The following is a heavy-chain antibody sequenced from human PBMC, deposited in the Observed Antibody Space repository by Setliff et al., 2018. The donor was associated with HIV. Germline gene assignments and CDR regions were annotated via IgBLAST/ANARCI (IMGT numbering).Heavy chain of an antibody. CDR3: ARRVVITTGSYYFDY. D-gene: IGHD3-22*01. Sequence: PSETLSLTCTVSGGSISSSSYYWGWIRQPPGKGLEWIGSIYYSGSTYYNPSLKSRVTISVDTSKNQFSLKLSSVTPADTAVYYCARRVVITTGSYYFDYWGQGTLVTVSS. J-gene: IGHJ4*02. CDR1: GGSISSSSYY. CDR2: IYYSGST. V-gene: IGHV4-39*07.